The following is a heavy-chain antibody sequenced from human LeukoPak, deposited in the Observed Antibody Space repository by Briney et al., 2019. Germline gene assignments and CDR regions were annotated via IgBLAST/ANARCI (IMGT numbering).Heavy chain of an antibody. D-gene: IGHD7-27*01. CDR2: IYYSGST. CDR1: GGSVSSGSYY. Sequence: SSETLSLTCTVSGGSVSSGSYYWSWIRQPPGKGLEWIGYIYYSGSTNYNPSLKSRVTISVDTSKNQFSLKLSSVTAADTAVYYCARLGFFDYWGQGTLVTVSS. CDR3: ARLGFFDY. J-gene: IGHJ4*02. V-gene: IGHV4-61*01.